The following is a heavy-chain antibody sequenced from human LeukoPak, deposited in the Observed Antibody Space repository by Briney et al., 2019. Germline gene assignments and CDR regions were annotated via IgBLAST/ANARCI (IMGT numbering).Heavy chain of an antibody. CDR2: IRNKANSYST. Sequence: GGSLRLSCAASGFTFSDHDMDWVRQAPGKGLEWVGRIRNKANSYSTEYAASVKGRFTISRDDSKNSLYLQMNSLRTEDTAVYFCTRLVGANFWGQGTLVTVPS. CDR3: TRLVGANF. D-gene: IGHD1-26*01. V-gene: IGHV3-72*01. CDR1: GFTFSDHD. J-gene: IGHJ4*02.